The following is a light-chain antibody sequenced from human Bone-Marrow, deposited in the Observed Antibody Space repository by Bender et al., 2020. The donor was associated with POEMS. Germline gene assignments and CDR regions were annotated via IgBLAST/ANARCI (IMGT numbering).Light chain of an antibody. J-gene: IGLJ1*01. V-gene: IGLV2-14*03. CDR3: QSYDSSLSGSYV. CDR2: DVS. Sequence: QSALTQPASVSGSPGQSITISCTGASSDDGESNYVSWYQQHPGEVPKLMIYDVSHRPSGVPDRFSGSKTGTSASLAITGLQAEDEADYYCQSYDSSLSGSYVFGTGTKVTVL. CDR1: SSDDGESNY.